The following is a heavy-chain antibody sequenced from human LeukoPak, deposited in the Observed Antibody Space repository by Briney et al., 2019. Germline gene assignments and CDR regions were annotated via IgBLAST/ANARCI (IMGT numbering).Heavy chain of an antibody. CDR3: VRDANWGLDALDI. CDR1: GDIVSFNSDV. J-gene: IGHJ3*02. D-gene: IGHD7-27*01. CDR2: AYYRSKLLF. V-gene: IGHV6-1*01. Sequence: SQTLSLTCALCGDIVSFNSDVWNWIRQSPSRGLEWLGRAYYRSKLLFDYAVSVKSRLTITPDTRKNQFSLQLNSVTPEDTGVYYCVRDANWGLDALDIWGQGTMVTVSS.